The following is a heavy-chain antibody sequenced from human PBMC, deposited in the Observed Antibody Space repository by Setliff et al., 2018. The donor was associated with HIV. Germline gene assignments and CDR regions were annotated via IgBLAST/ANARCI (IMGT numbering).Heavy chain of an antibody. CDR2: IHTTGST. CDR1: GDSISSGSYY. V-gene: IGHV4-61*09. CDR3: ARRTFGSGRLDP. J-gene: IGHJ5*02. Sequence: TLSLTCSVSGDSISSGSYYWSWIRLPAGKGLEWIGQIHTTGSTNYNPSLESRLTISIDTSKNQFPLKLNSVTATDTAVYYCARRTFGSGRLDPWGQGTLVTVS. D-gene: IGHD3-16*01.